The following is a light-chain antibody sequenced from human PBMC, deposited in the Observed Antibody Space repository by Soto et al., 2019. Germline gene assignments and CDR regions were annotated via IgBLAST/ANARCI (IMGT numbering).Light chain of an antibody. CDR1: QSVSSY. CDR2: DAS. CDR3: QQRSNWPPIT. V-gene: IGKV3-11*01. Sequence: EIVLTQSPATLSLSPWGRATLSCSASQSVSSYLAWYQQKPGQAPRLLIYDASNRATGIPARFSGSGSGTDFTLTISSLQPEDFAVYYCQQRSNWPPITFGQGTRLEI. J-gene: IGKJ5*01.